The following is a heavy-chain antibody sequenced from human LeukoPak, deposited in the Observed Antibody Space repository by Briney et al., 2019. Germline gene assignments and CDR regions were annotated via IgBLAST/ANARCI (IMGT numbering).Heavy chain of an antibody. CDR2: IYHSGST. D-gene: IGHD3-22*01. V-gene: IGHV4-30-2*01. Sequence: SETLSLTCAVSGGSISSGGYSWSWIRQPPGKGLEWIGYIYHSGSTYYNPSLKSRVTISVDRSKNQFSLKLSSVTAADTAVYYCARVAYYDSSPSFDYWGQGTLVTVSP. CDR3: ARVAYYDSSPSFDY. CDR1: GGSISSGGYS. J-gene: IGHJ4*02.